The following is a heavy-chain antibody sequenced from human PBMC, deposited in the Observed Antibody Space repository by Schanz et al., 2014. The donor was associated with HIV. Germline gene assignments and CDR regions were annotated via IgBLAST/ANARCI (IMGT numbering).Heavy chain of an antibody. CDR3: ARDKSNLGMDS. CDR1: GFTLSGYT. CDR2: ISVTGDNT. V-gene: IGHV3-23*04. J-gene: IGHJ5*01. Sequence: VQLVESGGGVVQPGRSLRLSCAGSGFTLSGYTMSWVRQAPGKGLEWVSSISVTGDNTYYADSVKGRFTISRDTSKKTLYLQMNSLRADDTAVYYCARDKSNLGMDSWGQGTLVTVSS.